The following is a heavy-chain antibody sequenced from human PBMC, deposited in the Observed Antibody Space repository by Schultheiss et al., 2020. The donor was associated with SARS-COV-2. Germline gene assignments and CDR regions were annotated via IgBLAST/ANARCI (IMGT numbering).Heavy chain of an antibody. Sequence: GGSLRLSCAASGFTFSSYAMSWVRQAPGKGLEWVSAISGSGESTYYADSVRGRFTISRDNAKNSLYLQMNSLRAEDTAVYYCAKDRTVTTFGSFDYWGQGTLVTVSS. CDR2: ISGSGEST. D-gene: IGHD4-17*01. CDR3: AKDRTVTTFGSFDY. J-gene: IGHJ4*02. CDR1: GFTFSSYA. V-gene: IGHV3-23*01.